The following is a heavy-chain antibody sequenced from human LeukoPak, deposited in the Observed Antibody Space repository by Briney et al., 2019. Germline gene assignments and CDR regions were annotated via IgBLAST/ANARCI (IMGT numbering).Heavy chain of an antibody. J-gene: IGHJ4*02. CDR1: GGSLHRSF. CDR3: GRRPAVDGPIDN. V-gene: IGHV4-59*01. Sequence: SETLSLTCVVSGGSLHRSFWTWVRQPPGKGLEWIGRIYSSGTTDYSPCLKSRLTISIDTSKNQFSLRLASVTAADTAVYYCGRRPAVDGPIDNWGQGTLVAVSS. CDR2: IYSSGTT. D-gene: IGHD3/OR15-3a*01.